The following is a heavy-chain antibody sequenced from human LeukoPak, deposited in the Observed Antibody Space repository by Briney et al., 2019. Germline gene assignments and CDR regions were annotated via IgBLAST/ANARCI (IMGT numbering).Heavy chain of an antibody. CDR3: ASTTTVTTHYYYYYMDV. D-gene: IGHD4-17*01. J-gene: IGHJ6*03. V-gene: IGHV1-69*05. CDR2: IIPIFGTA. CDR1: GGTFTSYA. Sequence: SVKVSCKASGGTFTSYAISWVRQAPGQGLEWMGGIIPIFGTANYAQKFQGRVTITTDESTSTAYMELSSLRSEDTAVYYCASTTTVTTHYYYYYMDVWGKGTTVTVSS.